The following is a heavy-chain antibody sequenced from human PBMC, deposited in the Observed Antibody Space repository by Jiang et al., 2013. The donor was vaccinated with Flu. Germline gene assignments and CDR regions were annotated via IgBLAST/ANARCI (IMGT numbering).Heavy chain of an antibody. CDR1: FSSYG. V-gene: IGHV3-33*01. Sequence: FSSYGMHWVRQAPGKGLEWVAVIWYDGSNKYYADSVKGRFTISRDNSKNTLYLQMNSLRAEDTAVYYCARGGYCSGGSCYSPLYYYYGMDVWGQGTTVTVSS. CDR3: ARGGYCSGGSCYSPLYYYYGMDV. D-gene: IGHD2-15*01. CDR2: IWYDGSNK. J-gene: IGHJ6*02.